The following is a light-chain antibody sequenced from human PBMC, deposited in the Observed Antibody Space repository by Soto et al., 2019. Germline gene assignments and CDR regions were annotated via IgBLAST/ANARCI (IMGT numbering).Light chain of an antibody. Sequence: SYELTQPPSVSVAPGKTARIACGGNNIGSKTVHWYQQRPGQAPILVIFYDTDRPSGIPERFSASNSGNTATLTISRVEAGDEADYYCQVWDSGRDHVVFGGGTKLTVL. CDR2: YDT. V-gene: IGLV3-21*04. J-gene: IGLJ2*01. CDR1: NIGSKT. CDR3: QVWDSGRDHVV.